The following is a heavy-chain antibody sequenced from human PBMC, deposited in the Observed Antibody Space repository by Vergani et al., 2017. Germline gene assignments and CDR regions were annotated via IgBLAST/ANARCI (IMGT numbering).Heavy chain of an antibody. CDR1: GGSLSGYY. D-gene: IGHD3-3*01. CDR2: INHSGST. CDR3: ARRAQLDFWSGYYIDY. Sequence: QVQLQQWGPGLLKPSETLSLTCAVYGGSLSGYYWSWIRLAPGKGLEWIGEINHSGSTNYNPSLKSRVTISVDTSKNQFSLKLSSVTAADTAVYYCARRAQLDFWSGYYIDYWGQGTLVTVSS. J-gene: IGHJ4*02. V-gene: IGHV4-34*01.